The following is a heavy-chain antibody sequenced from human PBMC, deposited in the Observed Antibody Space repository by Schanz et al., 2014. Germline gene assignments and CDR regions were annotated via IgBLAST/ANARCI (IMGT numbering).Heavy chain of an antibody. V-gene: IGHV3-23*04. D-gene: IGHD3-10*01. CDR3: ARAPPLVRGIAGWFGP. CDR1: GFNFITFA. CDR2: IGGDASRT. J-gene: IGHJ5*02. Sequence: EVHLVESGGGLVQPGGSLRLSCAASGFNFITFAMSWVRQAPGKGPEWVSAIGGDASRTYYADSVKGRFTISRDNSKSTRYLKINSVRADATAVYYCARAPPLVRGIAGWFGPWGQGSLVTVSS.